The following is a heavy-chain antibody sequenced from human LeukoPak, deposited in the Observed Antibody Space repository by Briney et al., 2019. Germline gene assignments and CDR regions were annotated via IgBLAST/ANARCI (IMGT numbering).Heavy chain of an antibody. Sequence: PGESLRLSCAASGFTFSAYYMSWIRQAPGKGLEWVSYISSSGSTIYYADSVKGRFTISRDNAKNSLYLQMNSLRAEDTAVYYCARDYIVVDAFDIWGQGTMVTVSS. D-gene: IGHD2-21*01. CDR2: ISSSGSTI. CDR1: GFTFSAYY. V-gene: IGHV3-11*04. CDR3: ARDYIVVDAFDI. J-gene: IGHJ3*02.